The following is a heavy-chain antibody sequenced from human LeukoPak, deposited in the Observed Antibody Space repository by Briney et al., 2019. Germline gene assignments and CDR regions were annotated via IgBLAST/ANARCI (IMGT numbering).Heavy chain of an antibody. D-gene: IGHD4/OR15-4a*01. Sequence: SETLSLTCTVSGGSISSSSYYWSWIRQPPGKGLEWIGYIYYSGSTNYNPSLKSRVTISVDTSKNQFSLKLSSVTAADTAVYYCARENDYGHRDDDYYYGMDVWGQGTTVTVSS. CDR2: IYYSGST. CDR3: ARENDYGHRDDDYYYGMDV. V-gene: IGHV4-61*01. J-gene: IGHJ6*02. CDR1: GGSISSSSYY.